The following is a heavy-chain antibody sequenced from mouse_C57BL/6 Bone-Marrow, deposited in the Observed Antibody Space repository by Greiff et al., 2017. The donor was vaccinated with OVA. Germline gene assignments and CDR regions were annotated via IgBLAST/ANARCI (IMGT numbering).Heavy chain of an antibody. CDR2: IDPSGSYT. V-gene: IGHV1-59*01. CDR1: GYTFTSYW. Sequence: VQLQQPGAELVRPGTSVKLSCKASGYTFTSYWMPWVKQRPGQGLEWIGVIDPSGSYTNYNQKFKGKATLTVDTSSSTASMQLSSLTSEDSAVYYCARLDYYGSTFDDWGQGTTLTVSA. D-gene: IGHD1-1*01. CDR3: ARLDYYGSTFDD. J-gene: IGHJ2*01.